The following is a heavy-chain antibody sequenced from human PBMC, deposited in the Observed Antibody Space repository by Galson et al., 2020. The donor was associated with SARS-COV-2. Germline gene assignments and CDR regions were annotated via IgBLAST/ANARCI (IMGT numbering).Heavy chain of an antibody. Sequence: GGSLRLSCAASGFTFSSYDMNWVRQAPGKGLEWVSHISSGSYTIYYADSVKGRITISRDNAKNSLYLQMNSLRVEDTAVYYCATDPGYSMKGWGQGTLVTVSS. J-gene: IGHJ4*02. V-gene: IGHV3-48*04. CDR3: ATDPGYSMKG. CDR1: GFTFSSYD. CDR2: ISSGSYTI. D-gene: IGHD5-18*01.